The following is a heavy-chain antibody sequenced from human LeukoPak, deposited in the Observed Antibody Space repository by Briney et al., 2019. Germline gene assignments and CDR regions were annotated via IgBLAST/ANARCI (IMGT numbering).Heavy chain of an antibody. V-gene: IGHV3-23*01. CDR2: ISGSGGST. Sequence: PGGSLRLSCAASGFTVSSNYMNWVRQAPGKGLEWVSVISGSGGSTFYADSVKGRFTISRDNSKNTLYLQMNSLRAEDTAVYYCAKARYCSGGSCHFDYWGQGTLVTVSS. D-gene: IGHD2-15*01. J-gene: IGHJ4*02. CDR3: AKARYCSGGSCHFDY. CDR1: GFTVSSNY.